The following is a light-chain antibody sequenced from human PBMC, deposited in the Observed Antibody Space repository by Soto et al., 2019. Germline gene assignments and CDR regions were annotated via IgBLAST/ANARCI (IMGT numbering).Light chain of an antibody. CDR3: QERSKWPPGFT. CDR2: DAS. Sequence: EIVLTQSPATLSLSPGDRATLSCRASQSVSSYLAWYQQKPGQAPRLLIYDASNRATGIPARFSGSGSGTDSTLTISSLEPDDFAVYYCQERSKWPPGFTFGPGTKVDIK. CDR1: QSVSSY. V-gene: IGKV3-11*01. J-gene: IGKJ3*01.